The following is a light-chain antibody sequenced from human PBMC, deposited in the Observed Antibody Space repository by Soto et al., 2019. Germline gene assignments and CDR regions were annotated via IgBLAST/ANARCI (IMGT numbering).Light chain of an antibody. V-gene: IGKV3-15*01. Sequence: EIVMTQSPDTLSVSPGERATLSCRASQSVGSNLAWYQQKPGQAPRLLIYGASTRATGIPARFSGSGSGTEFTPTISSLQSEDFAIYFCQQYNNWPPARTFGQGTKVEIK. CDR2: GAS. CDR1: QSVGSN. J-gene: IGKJ1*01. CDR3: QQYNNWPPART.